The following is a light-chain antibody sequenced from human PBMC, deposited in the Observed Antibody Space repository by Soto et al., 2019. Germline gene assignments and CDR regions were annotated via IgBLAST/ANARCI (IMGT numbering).Light chain of an antibody. V-gene: IGKV3-20*01. Sequence: EIVMTQSPATPSVSPGERATLSCRASQSVSSNLAWYQQKPGQAPRLLIYGASNRATGIPDRFSVSGSGTDFTLTISRLEPEDFAVYYCQQYGHSPWTFGQGTKVDIK. J-gene: IGKJ1*01. CDR3: QQYGHSPWT. CDR1: QSVSSN. CDR2: GAS.